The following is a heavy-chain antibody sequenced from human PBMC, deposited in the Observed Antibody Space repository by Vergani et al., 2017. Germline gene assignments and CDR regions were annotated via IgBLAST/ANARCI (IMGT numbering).Heavy chain of an antibody. Sequence: QLQLQESGSGLVKPSQTLSLTCAVSGGSISSGGYSWSWIRQPPGKGLEWIGYIYHSGSTYYNPSLKSRVTISVDRSKNQFSLKLSSVTAAVTAVYYWARAIAAAGIVWFDPWGQGTLVTVSS. V-gene: IGHV4-30-2*01. CDR1: GGSISSGGYS. CDR2: IYHSGST. D-gene: IGHD6-13*01. J-gene: IGHJ5*02. CDR3: ARAIAAAGIVWFDP.